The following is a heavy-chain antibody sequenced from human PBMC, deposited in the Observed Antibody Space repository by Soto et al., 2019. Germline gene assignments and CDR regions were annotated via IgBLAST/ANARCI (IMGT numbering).Heavy chain of an antibody. J-gene: IGHJ4*02. D-gene: IGHD4-17*01. CDR2: ISYDGSNK. CDR1: GFTFSSYA. Sequence: GGSLRLSCAASGFTFSSYAMHWVRQAPGKGLEWVAVISYDGSNKYYADSVKGRFTISRDNSKNRLYLQMNSLRAEDTAVYYCARERDYGDYAMGYWGQGTLVTVSS. V-gene: IGHV3-30-3*01. CDR3: ARERDYGDYAMGY.